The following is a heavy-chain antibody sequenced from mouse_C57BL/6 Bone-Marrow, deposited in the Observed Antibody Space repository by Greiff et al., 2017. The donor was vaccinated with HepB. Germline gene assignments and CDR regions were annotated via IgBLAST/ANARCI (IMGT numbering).Heavy chain of an antibody. CDR2: ISSGSSTI. D-gene: IGHD2-12*01. V-gene: IGHV5-17*01. CDR3: ARSLLYPPRGFGY. J-gene: IGHJ3*01. Sequence: EVHLVESGGGLVKPGGSLKLSCAASGFTFSDYGMHWVRQAPEQGLEWVAYISSGSSTIYYADTVKGRFTISRDNAKNTLFLELTSLRSEDTAMYYCARSLLYPPRGFGYRGQGTLVTVSA. CDR1: GFTFSDYG.